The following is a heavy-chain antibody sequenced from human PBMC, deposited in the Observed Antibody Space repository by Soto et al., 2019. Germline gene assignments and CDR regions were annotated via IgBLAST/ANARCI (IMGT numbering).Heavy chain of an antibody. CDR1: GGSVSSGSYY. J-gene: IGHJ4*02. CDR2: IYYSGST. D-gene: IGHD3-16*01. CDR3: AKGRGSGNSANNY. Sequence: SETLSLTCTVSGGSVSSGSYYWSWIRQPTGKGLEWIGYIYYSGSTNYNPSVKGRFTISRDNSNSTLYLQMNSLRAEDTAVYYCAKGRGSGNSANNYWGQGTQVTVSS. V-gene: IGHV4-61*01.